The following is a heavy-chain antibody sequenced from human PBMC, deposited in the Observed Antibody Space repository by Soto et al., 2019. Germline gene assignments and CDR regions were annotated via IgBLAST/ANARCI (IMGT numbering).Heavy chain of an antibody. V-gene: IGHV4-31*03. CDR2: IYYSGST. D-gene: IGHD1-20*01. Sequence: SETLSLTCTVSGGSISSGGYYWSWIRQHPGKGLEWIGYIYYSGSTYYNPSLKSRVTISVDTSKNQFSLKLSSVTAADTAVYYCARDNRARLTGELRVPYNWFDPWGQGTLVTVSS. CDR3: ARDNRARLTGELRVPYNWFDP. J-gene: IGHJ5*02. CDR1: GGSISSGGYY.